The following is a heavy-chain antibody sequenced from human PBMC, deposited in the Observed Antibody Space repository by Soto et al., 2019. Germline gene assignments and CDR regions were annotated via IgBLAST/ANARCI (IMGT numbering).Heavy chain of an antibody. CDR2: IKQDGSEK. V-gene: IGHV3-7*05. Sequence: EVQLVESGGGLVQPGGSLRLSCAASGFTFSSYWMRWVRQAPGKGLEWVANIKQDGSEKYYVDSVKGRFTIFRDNAKNSLYLQMNSLRAEDTAVYYCAGDVVVYDFDYWGQGTLVTVSS. D-gene: IGHD3-22*01. CDR1: GFTFSSYW. J-gene: IGHJ4*02. CDR3: AGDVVVYDFDY.